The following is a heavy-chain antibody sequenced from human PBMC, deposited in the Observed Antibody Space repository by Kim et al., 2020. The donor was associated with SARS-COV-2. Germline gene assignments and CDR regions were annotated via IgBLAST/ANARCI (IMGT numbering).Heavy chain of an antibody. J-gene: IGHJ4*02. V-gene: IGHV4-38-2*02. CDR2: IYHSGST. D-gene: IGHD3-10*01. CDR3: ARDSYYYGSGILFDY. CDR1: GYSISSGYY. Sequence: SETLSLTCTVSGYSISSGYYWGWIRQPPGKGLEWIGSIYHSGSTYYNPSLKSRVTISVDTSKNQFSLKLSSVTAADTAVYYCARDSYYYGSGILFDYWGQGTLVTVSS.